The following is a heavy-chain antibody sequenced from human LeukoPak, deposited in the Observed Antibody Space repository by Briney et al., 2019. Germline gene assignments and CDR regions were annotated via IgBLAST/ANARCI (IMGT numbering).Heavy chain of an antibody. D-gene: IGHD6-13*01. Sequence: GGSLRLSCAASGFTFSSYWMSWVRQAPGKGLEWVANIRQDGSEKYYVDSVKGRFTISRDNAKNSLYLQMNSLRAEDTAVYYFARGDIVAAAFPYWGQGTLVTVSS. J-gene: IGHJ4*02. V-gene: IGHV3-7*01. CDR2: IRQDGSEK. CDR3: ARGDIVAAAFPY. CDR1: GFTFSSYW.